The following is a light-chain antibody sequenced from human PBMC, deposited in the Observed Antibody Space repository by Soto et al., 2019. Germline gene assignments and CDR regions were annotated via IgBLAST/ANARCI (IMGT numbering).Light chain of an antibody. CDR2: DAS. CDR3: QQRSNCLPLT. J-gene: IGKJ4*01. Sequence: EIVLTQSPATLSLSPGERATLSCRASQSVSSYLAWYQQKPGQAPRLLIYDASNRATAIPARFSGSGSGTDFTPPISSLEPEDFAVYYCQQRSNCLPLTFGGGTKVEIK. V-gene: IGKV3-11*01. CDR1: QSVSSY.